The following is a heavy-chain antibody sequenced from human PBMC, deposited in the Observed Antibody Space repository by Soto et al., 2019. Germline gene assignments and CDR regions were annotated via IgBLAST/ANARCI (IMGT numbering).Heavy chain of an antibody. CDR2: IKEDGSDE. D-gene: IGHD2-21*01. V-gene: IGHV3-7*01. CDR1: GFSFSRYW. J-gene: IGHJ4*02. Sequence: EVQLVESGGGLVQPGGSLRLSCVGSGFSFSRYWMNWVRQAPGKGLEWVANIKEDGSDEYYVDSVKGRFTISRDKAKNSLYIQMNSLRAEDTAVYYCARDSGGDSWGQGTLVTVSS. CDR3: ARDSGGDS.